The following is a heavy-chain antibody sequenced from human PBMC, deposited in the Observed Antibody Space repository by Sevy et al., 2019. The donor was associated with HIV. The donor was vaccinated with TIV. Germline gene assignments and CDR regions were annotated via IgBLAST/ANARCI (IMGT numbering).Heavy chain of an antibody. D-gene: IGHD2-21*01. Sequence: SETLSLTCTVSGGSISSYYWSWIRQPPGKRLEWIGYIYYSGSTNYNPSLKSRVTISVDMSKNQFSLKLSSVTAADTAVYYCARSHLAFCGGDCFSPYYFDSWGQGTLVTVSS. CDR2: IYYSGST. CDR3: ARSHLAFCGGDCFSPYYFDS. CDR1: GGSISSYY. V-gene: IGHV4-59*01. J-gene: IGHJ4*02.